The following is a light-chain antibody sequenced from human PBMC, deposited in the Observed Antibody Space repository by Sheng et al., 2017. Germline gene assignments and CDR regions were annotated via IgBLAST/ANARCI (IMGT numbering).Light chain of an antibody. V-gene: IGKV3D-11*02. CDR3: QQRTSWQVT. Sequence: EIVMTQSPATLSLSPGERATLSCRASQSVGTYLAWFQQRPGQPPRLLMYDVSKRVTGIPARFRGSGSGADFTLIISDVESDDVGTYYCQQRTSWQVTFGPGTKIEIK. J-gene: IGKJ4*01. CDR1: QSVGTY. CDR2: DVS.